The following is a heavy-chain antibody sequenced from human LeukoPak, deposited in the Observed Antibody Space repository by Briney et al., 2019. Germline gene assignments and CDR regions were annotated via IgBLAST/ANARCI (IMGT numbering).Heavy chain of an antibody. CDR3: TRGSVSGNYYGMDV. CDR1: GFTFSGSA. CDR2: IRSKANSYTT. Sequence: GGSLRLSCVASGFTFSGSAMHWVRQASGKGLEWVGRIRSKANSYTTAYTASVEGRFTISRDDSKNTAYLQMNSLKTEDTAVYYCTRGSVSGNYYGMDVWGQGTTVTVSS. J-gene: IGHJ6*02. D-gene: IGHD2-15*01. V-gene: IGHV3-73*01.